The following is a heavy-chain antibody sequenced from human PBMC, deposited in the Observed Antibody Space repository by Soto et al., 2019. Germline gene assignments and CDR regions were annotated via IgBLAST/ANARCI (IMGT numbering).Heavy chain of an antibody. Sequence: EVQLVESGGGLVQPGGSLRLSCAASGFTVSSNYMSWVRQAPGKGLEWVPVIYSGGSTYYADSVKGRFTISRDNSKNTLYLQMNSLRAEDTAVYYCARVAVAGPYHSYFDYWGQGTLVTVSS. CDR3: ARVAVAGPYHSYFDY. CDR1: GFTVSSNY. J-gene: IGHJ4*02. CDR2: IYSGGST. V-gene: IGHV3-66*01. D-gene: IGHD6-19*01.